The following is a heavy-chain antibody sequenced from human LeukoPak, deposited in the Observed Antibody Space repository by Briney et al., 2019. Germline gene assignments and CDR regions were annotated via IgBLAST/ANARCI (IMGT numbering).Heavy chain of an antibody. CDR3: ASVKRAKRVVAARVSSTVSWFDP. Sequence: ASETLSLTCTVSRGSISSYYWSWIRQPPGKGLEWIGYIYYSGSTNYNPSLKSRVTISVDTSKNQFSLKLSSVTAADTAVYYCASVKRAKRVVAARVSSTVSWFDPWGQGTLVTVSS. CDR1: RGSISSYY. V-gene: IGHV4-59*08. CDR2: IYYSGST. D-gene: IGHD2-15*01. J-gene: IGHJ5*02.